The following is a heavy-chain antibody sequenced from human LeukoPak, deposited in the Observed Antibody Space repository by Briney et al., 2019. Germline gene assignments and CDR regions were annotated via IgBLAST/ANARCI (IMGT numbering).Heavy chain of an antibody. CDR1: GFTFSNYS. CDR3: ARDYCSGPKCYFIDY. Sequence: GGSLRLSCAASGFTFSNYSMNWVRQAPGKGLEWVSYITSSSTVYYAGSVKGRFTISRDNAKNSLFLQMNGLRAEDTAVYYCARDYCSGPKCYFIDYWGQGVLVTVSS. J-gene: IGHJ4*02. D-gene: IGHD2-15*01. V-gene: IGHV3-69-1*01. CDR2: ITSSSTV.